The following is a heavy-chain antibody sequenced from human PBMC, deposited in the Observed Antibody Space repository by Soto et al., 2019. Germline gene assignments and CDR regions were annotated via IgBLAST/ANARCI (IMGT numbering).Heavy chain of an antibody. CDR3: TTGPFGMVVEV. CDR2: IKSKTDGGTT. V-gene: IGHV3-15*01. CDR1: GFTFSNAW. Sequence: PGGSLRLSCGASGFTFSNAWMSWVRQAPGKGLEWVGRIKSKTDGGTTDYAAPVKGRFTISRDDSKNTLYLQMNSLKTEDTAVYYCTTGPFGMVVEVWGQGTTVTVSS. J-gene: IGHJ6*02. D-gene: IGHD2-15*01.